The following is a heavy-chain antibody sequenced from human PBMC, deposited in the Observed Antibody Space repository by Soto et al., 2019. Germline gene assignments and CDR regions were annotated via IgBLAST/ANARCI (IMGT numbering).Heavy chain of an antibody. D-gene: IGHD3-16*01. Sequence: GASVKVSCKVSGYTLTELSMHWVRQAPGKGLEWMAYINPGSGKTSYSQKFQGRVTITSDTSASTVYMELSSLTSEDTAVYYCARGEYRQLQKTNWFDPWGQGTLVTVSS. V-gene: IGHV1-3*01. CDR1: GYTLTELS. CDR3: ARGEYRQLQKTNWFDP. J-gene: IGHJ5*02. CDR2: INPGSGKT.